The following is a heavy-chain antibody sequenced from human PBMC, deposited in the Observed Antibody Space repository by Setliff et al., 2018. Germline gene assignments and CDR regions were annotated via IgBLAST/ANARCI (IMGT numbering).Heavy chain of an antibody. J-gene: IGHJ5*02. V-gene: IGHV3-30*02. CDR1: GFTFSSSG. CDR2: IRYDGTTE. D-gene: IGHD4-17*01. CDR3: TRDHTTMTRGSNWFDP. Sequence: PGGSLRLSCIMSGFSAASGFTFSSSGMHWVRQAPGKGLEWVAFIRYDGTTESYADSVRGRFAISRDNSKNTVHLQMNSLRTEDTAVYYCTRDHTTMTRGSNWFDPWGQGTLVTVSS.